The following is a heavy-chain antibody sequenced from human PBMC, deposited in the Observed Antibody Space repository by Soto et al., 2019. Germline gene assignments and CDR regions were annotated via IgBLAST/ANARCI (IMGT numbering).Heavy chain of an antibody. Sequence: TGGSLRLSCAASGFTFSSYWMSWVRQAPGKGLEWVANIKQDGSEKYYVDSVKGRFTISRDNAKNSLYLQMNSLRAEDTAVYYCARDVPAAIDYYGMDVWGQGTTVTVSS. J-gene: IGHJ6*02. CDR2: IKQDGSEK. CDR3: ARDVPAAIDYYGMDV. CDR1: GFTFSSYW. V-gene: IGHV3-7*01. D-gene: IGHD2-2*02.